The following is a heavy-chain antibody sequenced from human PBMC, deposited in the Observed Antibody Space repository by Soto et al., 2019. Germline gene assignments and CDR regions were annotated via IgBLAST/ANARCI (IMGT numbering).Heavy chain of an antibody. J-gene: IGHJ4*02. D-gene: IGHD3-22*01. CDR3: ATLTYSSGGPGR. CDR1: GYSFNTNW. V-gene: IGHV5-51*03. Sequence: PGKSLKISCRGSGYSFNTNWIGWVRQMPGKGLEWMGIIYPSDSETRYSPSFQGQVTFSADKSISTAYLHWSSLKASDTAIYYCATLTYSSGGPGRWGQGTLVTISS. CDR2: IYPSDSET.